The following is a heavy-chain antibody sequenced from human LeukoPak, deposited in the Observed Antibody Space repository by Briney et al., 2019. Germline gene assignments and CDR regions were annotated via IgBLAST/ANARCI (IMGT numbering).Heavy chain of an antibody. Sequence: ASVKVSCKASGYTFSAYHIHWVRQAPGQGLEWMRWINPNSGGTNFAPKFHGRVSMTRDTSLNTAYMELSSLRSDDTAVYYCARGDKKENLSGPSGYFDPWGQGSLVTVSS. D-gene: IGHD3-10*01. CDR1: GYTFSAYH. CDR3: ARGDKKENLSGPSGYFDP. V-gene: IGHV1-2*02. CDR2: INPNSGGT. J-gene: IGHJ5*02.